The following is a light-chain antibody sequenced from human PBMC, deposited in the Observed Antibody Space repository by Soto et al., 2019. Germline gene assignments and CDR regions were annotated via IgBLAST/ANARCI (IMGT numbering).Light chain of an antibody. CDR1: QSVSSN. Sequence: EIVVTQSPATLSVSTGERATLSCRASQSVSSNLAWYQQKPGQAPRLLIYGASTRATGIPARFSGSGSGTEFTLTISSLQSEDFAVYYCQQYYDWPITFGQGTRLEIK. V-gene: IGKV3-15*01. J-gene: IGKJ5*01. CDR2: GAS. CDR3: QQYYDWPIT.